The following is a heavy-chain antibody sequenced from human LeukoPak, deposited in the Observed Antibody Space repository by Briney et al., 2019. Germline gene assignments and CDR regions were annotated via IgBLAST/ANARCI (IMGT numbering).Heavy chain of an antibody. CDR3: AEVGYSSGRTNY. CDR1: GFTFSSYA. J-gene: IGHJ4*02. V-gene: IGHV3-23*01. D-gene: IGHD6-19*01. CDR2: ISGSGGST. Sequence: GGSLRLSCAASGFTFSSYAMSWVRQAPGKGLEWVSAISGSGGSTYYADSVKGRFTISRDNSKNTLYLQMNSLRAEDTAVYYCAEVGYSSGRTNYWGQGTLVTVSS.